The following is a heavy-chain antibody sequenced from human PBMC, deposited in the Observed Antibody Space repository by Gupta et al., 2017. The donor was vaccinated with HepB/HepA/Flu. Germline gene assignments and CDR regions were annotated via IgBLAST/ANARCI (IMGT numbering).Heavy chain of an antibody. CDR2: IYWDDDK. V-gene: IGHV2-5*02. CDR3: AHRRLMRSNWDDGYFDY. J-gene: IGHJ4*01. CDR1: GFSLSTTGVG. Sequence: QITLKESGPARVKPTPALALTCPFSGFSLSTTGVGVDWILHPPGKALEWLAFIYWDDDKRYSPSLESRLIIAKDTSRNQVVLTMTNMDPVDTATYYCAHRRLMRSNWDDGYFDYWGHGTLVTVSS. D-gene: IGHD1-20*01.